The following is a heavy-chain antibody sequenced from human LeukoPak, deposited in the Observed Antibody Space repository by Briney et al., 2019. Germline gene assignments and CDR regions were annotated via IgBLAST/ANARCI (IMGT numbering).Heavy chain of an antibody. CDR2: IYTSGST. D-gene: IGHD6-13*01. CDR1: GGSISSYY. Sequence: SETLSLTCTVSGGSISSYYWSWIRQPAGKGLEWIGRIYTSGSTNYNPSLKSRVTMSVDTSKNQFSLKLSSVTAADTAVYYCARVRSYSSINSFDPWGQGTLVTLSS. CDR3: ARVRSYSSINSFDP. J-gene: IGHJ5*02. V-gene: IGHV4-4*07.